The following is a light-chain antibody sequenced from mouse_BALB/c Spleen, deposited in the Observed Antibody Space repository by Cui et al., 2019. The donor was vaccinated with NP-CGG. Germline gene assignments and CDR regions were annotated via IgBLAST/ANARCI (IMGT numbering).Light chain of an antibody. CDR2: GTN. CDR3: ALWYSNHWV. CDR1: NWAVTTSNY. V-gene: IGLV1*01. J-gene: IGLJ1*01. Sequence: QAVVTQESALPTSPGETVTLTCRSSNWAVTTSNYANWVQEKPDHLFTGLIVGTNNRAPGVPARFSGSLIGDKSALSITGAQTEDEAIYFCALWYSNHWVFGGGTKLTVL.